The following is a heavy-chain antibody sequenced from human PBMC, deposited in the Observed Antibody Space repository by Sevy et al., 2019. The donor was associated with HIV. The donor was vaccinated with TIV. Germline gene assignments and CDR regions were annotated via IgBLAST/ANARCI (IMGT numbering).Heavy chain of an antibody. D-gene: IGHD6-13*01. V-gene: IGHV3-30*18. CDR3: AKGEQQLVDY. Sequence: GGSLRLSCAASGFTFSSYGMHWVRQAPGKGLEWVAVISYDGSNKYYADSVKGRFTISRDNSMNTLYLQMNSLRAEDTAVYYCAKGEQQLVDYWGQGTLVTVSS. J-gene: IGHJ4*02. CDR1: GFTFSSYG. CDR2: ISYDGSNK.